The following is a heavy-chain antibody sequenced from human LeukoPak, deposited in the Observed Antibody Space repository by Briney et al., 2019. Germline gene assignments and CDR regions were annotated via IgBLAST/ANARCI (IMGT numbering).Heavy chain of an antibody. CDR2: ISSSSSYI. CDR1: GFTFSRYS. Sequence: PGGSLRLSCAASGFTFSRYSMNWVRQAPGKGLEGVSSISSSSSYIYYADSVKGRFTISRDNAKNSLYLQMNSLRAEDTAVYYCAKERNLEIAVAGTIFDYWGQGTLVTVSS. V-gene: IGHV3-21*01. D-gene: IGHD6-19*01. J-gene: IGHJ4*02. CDR3: AKERNLEIAVAGTIFDY.